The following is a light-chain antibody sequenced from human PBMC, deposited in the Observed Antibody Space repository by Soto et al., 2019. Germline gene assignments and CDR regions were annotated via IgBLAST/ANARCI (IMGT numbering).Light chain of an antibody. Sequence: EIVLTQSPGTLSLSQGERATLSCRASQSVSSSYLAWYQQKPGQAPRLLIYGASSRATGIPDRFSGSGSGTDFTLTISRLEPEDFAVYYCQQYGSSPFGGGTKVDIK. CDR3: QQYGSSP. CDR1: QSVSSSY. CDR2: GAS. J-gene: IGKJ4*01. V-gene: IGKV3-20*01.